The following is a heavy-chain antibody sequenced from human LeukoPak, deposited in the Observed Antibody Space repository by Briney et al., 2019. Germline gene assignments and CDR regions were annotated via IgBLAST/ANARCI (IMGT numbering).Heavy chain of an antibody. J-gene: IGHJ4*02. Sequence: ASVKVSCKASGYTFTSYYMHWVRQAPGQGLEWMGWINTNTRNPTYAQGFTGRFVFSLDTSVSTAYLQISSPKAEDTAVYYCARIRAPSSFGQRESDYWGQGTLVTVSS. CDR3: ARIRAPSSFGQRESDY. CDR2: INTNTRNP. D-gene: IGHD3-3*02. V-gene: IGHV7-4-1*02. CDR1: GYTFTSYY.